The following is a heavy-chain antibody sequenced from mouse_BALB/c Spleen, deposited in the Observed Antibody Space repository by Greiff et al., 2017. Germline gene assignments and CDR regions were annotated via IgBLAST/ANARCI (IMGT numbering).Heavy chain of an antibody. J-gene: IGHJ1*01. V-gene: IGHV1-85*01. CDR2: IFPGDGST. Sequence: LVESGAELVKPGASVKLSCKASGYTLTSYDINWVRQRPEQGLEWIGWIFPGDGSTKYNEKFKGKATLTTDKSSSTAYMQLSRLTSEDSAVYFCARGDYGSSYWYFDVWGAGTTVTVSS. CDR3: ARGDYGSSYWYFDV. D-gene: IGHD1-1*01. CDR1: GYTLTSYD.